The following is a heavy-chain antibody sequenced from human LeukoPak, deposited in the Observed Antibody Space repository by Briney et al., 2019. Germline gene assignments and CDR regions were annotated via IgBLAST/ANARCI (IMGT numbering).Heavy chain of an antibody. J-gene: IGHJ4*02. V-gene: IGHV3-7*01. D-gene: IGHD6-13*01. CDR1: GFTFSSYW. Sequence: PGGSLRLSCAASGFTFSSYWMSWVRQAPGKGLEWVANIKQDGSEKYYVDSVKGQFTISRDNAKNSLYLQMNSLRAEDTAVYYCASGIAAAGFDYWGQGTLVTVSS. CDR3: ASGIAAAGFDY. CDR2: IKQDGSEK.